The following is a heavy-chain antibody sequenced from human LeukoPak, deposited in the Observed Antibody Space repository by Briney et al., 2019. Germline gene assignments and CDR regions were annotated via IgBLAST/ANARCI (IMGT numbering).Heavy chain of an antibody. J-gene: IGHJ4*02. CDR3: ARDTQYPNLGSDY. CDR1: GGSFSGYY. Sequence: PSETLSLTCAVYGGSFSGYYWSWIRQPPGKGLEWIGEINHSGSTNYNPSLKSRVTISVDTSKNQFSLKLSSVTAADTAVYYCARDTQYPNLGSDYWGQGTLVTVSS. D-gene: IGHD1-1*01. V-gene: IGHV4-34*01. CDR2: INHSGST.